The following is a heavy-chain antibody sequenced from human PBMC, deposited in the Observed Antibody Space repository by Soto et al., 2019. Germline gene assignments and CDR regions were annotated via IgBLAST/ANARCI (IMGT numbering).Heavy chain of an antibody. J-gene: IGHJ4*01. Sequence: QVQLVQSGAEVKKPGASVKVSCKASGYTFTNYGINWARQAPGQGLEWLGWVSAYNGERRYAQRVQARVIMTTDTSTTTAYMELRSLRSDGTAVYYCSRGTSIPASGDYWGQGTLVTVSS. CDR2: VSAYNGER. V-gene: IGHV1-18*01. CDR1: GYTFTNYG. D-gene: IGHD6-6*01. CDR3: SRGTSIPASGDY.